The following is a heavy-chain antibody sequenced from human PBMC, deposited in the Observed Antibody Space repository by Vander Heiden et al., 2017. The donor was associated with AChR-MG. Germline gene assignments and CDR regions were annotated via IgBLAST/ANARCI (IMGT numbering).Heavy chain of an antibody. CDR2: ISYDGSNK. D-gene: IGHD3-3*01. J-gene: IGHJ6*03. CDR3: ARSNTIYGVADYMDV. Sequence: QVQLVESGGGVVQPGRSLRLSCEASGFPFTRSDMHWVRQAPGKGLEWVAVISYDGSNKYYADSVKGRFTISGDNSKNTLYLQMNSLRAEDTAVYYCARSNTIYGVADYMDVWGKGTTVTVSS. V-gene: IGHV3-30-3*01. CDR1: GFPFTRSD.